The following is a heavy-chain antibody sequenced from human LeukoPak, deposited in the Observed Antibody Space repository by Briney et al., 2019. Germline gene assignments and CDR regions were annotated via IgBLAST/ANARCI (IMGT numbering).Heavy chain of an antibody. Sequence: PGGSLRLSCAASGFTFDDYAMHWVRQAPGKGLEWVSGISWNSGSIGYADSVKGRFTISGDNAKNSLYLQMNSLRAEDTALYYCAKSYDSKDPPIYWGQGTLVTVSS. CDR2: ISWNSGSI. V-gene: IGHV3-9*01. CDR3: AKSYDSKDPPIY. J-gene: IGHJ4*02. CDR1: GFTFDDYA. D-gene: IGHD3-22*01.